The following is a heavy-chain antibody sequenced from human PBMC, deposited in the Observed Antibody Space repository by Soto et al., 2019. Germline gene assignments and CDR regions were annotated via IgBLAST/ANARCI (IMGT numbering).Heavy chain of an antibody. Sequence: GGSLRLSCVASGFTFSSYAMHWVRQAPGKGLEWVAVISYDGSNKYYADSVKGRFTISRDNSKNTLYLQMNSLRAEDTAVYYCARGGEYCGGDCYDAFDIWGQGTMVTVSS. CDR2: ISYDGSNK. J-gene: IGHJ3*02. D-gene: IGHD2-21*02. V-gene: IGHV3-30*04. CDR3: ARGGEYCGGDCYDAFDI. CDR1: GFTFSSYA.